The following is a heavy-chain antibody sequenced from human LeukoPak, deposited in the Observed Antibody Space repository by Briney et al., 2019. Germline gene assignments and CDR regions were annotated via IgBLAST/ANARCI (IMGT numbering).Heavy chain of an antibody. D-gene: IGHD3-22*01. J-gene: IGHJ1*01. CDR3: ASFGYDSSGYLIEYFQH. V-gene: IGHV4-39*01. CDR1: GGSISSSSYY. Sequence: PSETLSLTCTVSGGSISSSSYYWGWIRQPPGKGLEWIGSIYYSGSTYYNPSLKSRVTISVDASKNQFSLKLSSVTAADTAVYYCASFGYDSSGYLIEYFQHWGQGTLVTVSS. CDR2: IYYSGST.